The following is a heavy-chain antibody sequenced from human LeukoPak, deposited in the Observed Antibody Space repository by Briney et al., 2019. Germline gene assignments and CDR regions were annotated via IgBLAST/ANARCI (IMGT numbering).Heavy chain of an antibody. CDR2: IYYSGST. J-gene: IGHJ4*02. CDR1: GGSISSGGYY. D-gene: IGHD2-8*01. Sequence: SETLSLTCTVSGGSISSGGYYWSWIRQHPGKGLEWIGYIYYSGSTYYNPSLKSRVTISVDRSKNQFSLKLSSVTAADTAVYYCARGEYCTNGVCHFDYWGQGTLVTVSS. V-gene: IGHV4-31*03. CDR3: ARGEYCTNGVCHFDY.